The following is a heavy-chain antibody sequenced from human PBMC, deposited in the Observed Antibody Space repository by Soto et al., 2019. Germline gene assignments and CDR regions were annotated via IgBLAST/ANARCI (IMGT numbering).Heavy chain of an antibody. V-gene: IGHV4-34*01. CDR1: GGSLSDFF. CDR3: ARGGISHWAYFYYMDV. Sequence: SETLSLTCVVSGGSLSDFFWSWIRQPPGMALEWIGEINHLGSINYNPSLKSRVTMSVDTSKNQFSLTLNSVTATDTATYYCARGGISHWAYFYYMDVWDRGTTVTVSS. D-gene: IGHD2-21*01. CDR2: INHLGSI. J-gene: IGHJ6*03.